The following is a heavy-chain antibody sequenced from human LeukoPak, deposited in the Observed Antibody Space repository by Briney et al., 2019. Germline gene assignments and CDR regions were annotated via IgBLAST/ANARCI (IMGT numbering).Heavy chain of an antibody. V-gene: IGHV1-2*02. D-gene: IGHD3-3*01. Sequence: ASVKVSCKASGYTFTGYYMHWVRQSPGQGLEWMGWINPNSGGTNYAQKFQGRVTMTRDTSISTAYVELSRLRSDDTAVYYCARVRPYTIFGVVIKSDFDYWGQGTLVTVSS. CDR1: GYTFTGYY. CDR3: ARVRPYTIFGVVIKSDFDY. CDR2: INPNSGGT. J-gene: IGHJ4*02.